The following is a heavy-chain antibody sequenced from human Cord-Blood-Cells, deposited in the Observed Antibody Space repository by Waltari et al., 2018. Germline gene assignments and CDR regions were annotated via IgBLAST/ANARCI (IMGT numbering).Heavy chain of an antibody. CDR3: ARESSWYEDLDY. D-gene: IGHD6-13*01. J-gene: IGHJ4*02. CDR2: INAGNGNT. Sequence: QVQLVQSGAEVKKPGASVKVSCKASGYTFTSYAMHWVRQAPGQRLEWMGWINAGNGNTKYSQKFQGRVTITRDTSASTAYRELSSLRSEDTAVYYCARESSWYEDLDYWGQGTLVTVSS. CDR1: GYTFTSYA. V-gene: IGHV1-3*01.